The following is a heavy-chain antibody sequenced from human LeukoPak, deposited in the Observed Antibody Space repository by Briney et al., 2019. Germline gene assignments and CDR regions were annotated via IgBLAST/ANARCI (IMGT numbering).Heavy chain of an antibody. CDR2: IHDDGRT. Sequence: SESLSLTCSVSGGSMSDSITWGWVRQPPGKGLEWLANIHDDGRTAPNPSLRSRLTISQDRSKNQFSLKVSSVTAADTAFYYCAKVLTAAGLDLWGQGILVTVSS. D-gene: IGHD6-25*01. CDR1: GGSMSDSIT. CDR3: AKVLTAAGLDL. V-gene: IGHV4/OR15-8*01. J-gene: IGHJ5*02.